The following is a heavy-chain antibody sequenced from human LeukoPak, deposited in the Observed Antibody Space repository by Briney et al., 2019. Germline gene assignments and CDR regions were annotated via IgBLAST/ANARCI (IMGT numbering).Heavy chain of an antibody. V-gene: IGHV4-34*01. CDR3: ARARRGAAAGRYFDY. J-gene: IGHJ4*02. CDR1: GGSISSYY. Sequence: SETLSLTCTVSGGSISSYYWSWIRQPPGKGLEWIGEINHSGSTNYNPSLKSRVTISVDTSKNQFSLKLSSVTAADTAVYYCARARRGAAAGRYFDYWGQGTLVTVSS. CDR2: INHSGST. D-gene: IGHD6-13*01.